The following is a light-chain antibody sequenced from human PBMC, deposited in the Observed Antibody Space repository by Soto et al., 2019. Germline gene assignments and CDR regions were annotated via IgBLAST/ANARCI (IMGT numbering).Light chain of an antibody. Sequence: EIVMTQSPATLSVSPGERATLSCRASQSVSSNLAWYQQKPGQAPWLLIYGASNRATGIPARFSGSGSGTEFTLTISSLQSGDLAVYYCQQYNNWPYTFGQGTKLEIK. CDR2: GAS. J-gene: IGKJ2*01. CDR1: QSVSSN. V-gene: IGKV3-15*01. CDR3: QQYNNWPYT.